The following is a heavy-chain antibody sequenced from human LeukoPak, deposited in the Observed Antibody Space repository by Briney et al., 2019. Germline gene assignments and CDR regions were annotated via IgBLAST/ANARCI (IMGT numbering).Heavy chain of an antibody. CDR3: ARAECRSITCYASALEY. D-gene: IGHD2-2*01. V-gene: IGHV4-59*11. CDR2: MYYSGST. J-gene: IGHJ4*02. CDR1: GGSISSHY. Sequence: SETLSLTCSVSGGSISSHYWSWIRKPPERGLEGIGDMYYSGSTNYNPSLKSRVTLSVDTSKNQFSLNLTSVTAADTAVYYCARAECRSITCYASALEYWGQGTLVTVSS.